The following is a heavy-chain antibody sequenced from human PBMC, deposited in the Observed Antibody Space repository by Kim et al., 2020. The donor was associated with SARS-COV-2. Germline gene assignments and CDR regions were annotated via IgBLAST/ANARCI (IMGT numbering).Heavy chain of an antibody. Sequence: SVKVSCKASGGTFSSYAISWVRQAPGQGLEWMGGIIPIFGIANYAQKFQGRVTITADESTSTAYMELSSLRSEDTAVYYCARDPVAADPYYFDYWGQGTLVTVSS. V-gene: IGHV1-69*13. CDR1: GGTFSSYA. CDR2: IIPIFGIA. CDR3: ARDPVAADPYYFDY. J-gene: IGHJ4*02. D-gene: IGHD6-13*01.